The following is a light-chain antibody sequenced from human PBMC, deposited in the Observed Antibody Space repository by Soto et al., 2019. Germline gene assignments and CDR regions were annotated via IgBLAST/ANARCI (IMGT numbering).Light chain of an antibody. CDR2: GAS. Sequence: EIVLSQSPGTLSLSPGERATLSCRASQSVSSSYLAWYQQKPGQAPRLLIYGASSRATGIPDRFSGSGSETDFTLTISRLEPEDFAVYYCQQYSSSPPITFGQGTRLAI. V-gene: IGKV3-20*01. J-gene: IGKJ5*01. CDR1: QSVSSSY. CDR3: QQYSSSPPIT.